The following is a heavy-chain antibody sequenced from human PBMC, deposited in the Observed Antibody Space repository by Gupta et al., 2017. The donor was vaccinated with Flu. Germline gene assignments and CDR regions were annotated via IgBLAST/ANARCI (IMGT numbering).Heavy chain of an antibody. CDR2: IYYSGST. V-gene: IGHV4-59*01. D-gene: IGHD6-19*01. CDR1: GGSISSYY. Sequence: QVQLQESGPGLVKPSETLSLTCTVSGGSISSYYWSWIRQPPGKGLEWIGYIYYSGSTNYNPSLKSRVTISVDTSKNQFSLKLSSVTAADTAVYYCARGPQEYSSGWYAYDAFDIWGQGTMVTVSS. J-gene: IGHJ3*02. CDR3: ARGPQEYSSGWYAYDAFDI.